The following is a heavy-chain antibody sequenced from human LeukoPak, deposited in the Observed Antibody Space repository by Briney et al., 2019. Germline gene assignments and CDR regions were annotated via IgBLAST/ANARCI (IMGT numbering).Heavy chain of an antibody. CDR3: ARGGTTVAGTFWFDP. CDR2: VYHTGSS. Sequence: LSETLSLTCAVSGGSISSSNWWSWVRQPPGKGLEWIGEVYHTGSSNYNPSLKSRVTISVDKSKSQFSLKLSSVTAADTAVYYCARGGTTVAGTFWFDPWGQGTLVTVSS. V-gene: IGHV4-4*02. J-gene: IGHJ5*02. D-gene: IGHD6-19*01. CDR1: GGSISSSNW.